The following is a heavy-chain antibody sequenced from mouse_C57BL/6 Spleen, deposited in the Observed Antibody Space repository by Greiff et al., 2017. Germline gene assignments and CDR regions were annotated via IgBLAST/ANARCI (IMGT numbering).Heavy chain of an antibody. J-gene: IGHJ3*01. CDR2: IYPGCGST. CDR1: GYTFTSFW. D-gene: IGHD3-2*02. CDR3: ARSRTAQALFAY. V-gene: IGHV1-55*01. Sequence: VQPQQPGAELVKPGASVKMARKASGYTFTSFWITWVKPRPGQGLEWIGDIYPGCGSTNFNVKFKSKATLTVDTSSSTAYMRLSSLTSEDSAVYYSARSRTAQALFAYWGQGTLVTVSA.